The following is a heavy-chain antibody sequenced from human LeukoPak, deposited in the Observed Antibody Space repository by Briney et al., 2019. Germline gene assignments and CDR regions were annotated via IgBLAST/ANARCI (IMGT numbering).Heavy chain of an antibody. Sequence: PGRSLRLSCAASGFTFSSYGMHWVRQAPGKGLEWVAVIWYDGSNKYYADSVKGRFTISRDNPKNTLYLQMNSLRAEDTAVYYCARGEGYSYGYYWGQGTLVTVSS. J-gene: IGHJ4*02. CDR1: GFTFSSYG. V-gene: IGHV3-33*01. CDR2: IWYDGSNK. D-gene: IGHD5-18*01. CDR3: ARGEGYSYGYY.